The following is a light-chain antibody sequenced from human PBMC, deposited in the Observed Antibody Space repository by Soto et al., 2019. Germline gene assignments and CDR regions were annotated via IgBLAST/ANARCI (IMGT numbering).Light chain of an antibody. CDR1: QSVSSSY. CDR3: QQYGSSPRFT. Sequence: EIVLTQSPGTLSLSPGERATLSCRASQSVSSSYLAWYQQKPGQAPRLRIYGASSRATGIPDRFSGSGSGTDFTLTISRLEPEDFAVYYCQQYGSSPRFTFGPGTKVDI. V-gene: IGKV3-20*01. J-gene: IGKJ3*01. CDR2: GAS.